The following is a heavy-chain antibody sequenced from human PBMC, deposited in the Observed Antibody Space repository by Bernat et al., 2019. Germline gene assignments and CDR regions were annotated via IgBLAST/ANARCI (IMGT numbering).Heavy chain of an antibody. V-gene: IGHV4-39*01. CDR3: ASIPVYSSSPYYYYYYMDV. Sequence: QLQLQESGPGLVKPSETLSLTCTVSGGSISSSSYYWGRIRQPPGKGLEWIGSIYYSGSTYYNPSLKSRVTISVDTSKNQFSLKLSSVTAADTAVYYCASIPVYSSSPYYYYYYMDVWGKGTTVTVSS. CDR2: IYYSGST. CDR1: GGSISSSSYY. D-gene: IGHD6-6*01. J-gene: IGHJ6*03.